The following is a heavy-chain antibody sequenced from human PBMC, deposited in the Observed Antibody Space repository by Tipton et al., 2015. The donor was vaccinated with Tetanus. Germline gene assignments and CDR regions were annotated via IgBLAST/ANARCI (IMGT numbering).Heavy chain of an antibody. J-gene: IGHJ4*02. CDR1: GYTFTSYY. D-gene: IGHD2-21*02. Sequence: QSGAEVKKPGASVKVSCKASGYTFTSYYMHWVRQAPGQGLEWMGWINTDNGNTNYAQKFQGRVTVTTDTSTTTAYMELRSLRSDDTALYYCAREDYVTAVDYWGQGTLVTVSS. V-gene: IGHV1-18*04. CDR2: INTDNGNT. CDR3: AREDYVTAVDY.